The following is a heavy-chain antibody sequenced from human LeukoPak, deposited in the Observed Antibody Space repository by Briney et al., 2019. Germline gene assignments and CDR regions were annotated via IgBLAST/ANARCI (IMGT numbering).Heavy chain of an antibody. Sequence: SSETLSLTCAVAGGSISGYYWSWIRQPPGKGLEWIGYIYYNGNTNYNPSLKSRVTLSVDTSNDHLSLKLSSVTAADTAVYYCARAHSASSFFFDYWGQGTLVTVSS. CDR1: GGSISGYY. CDR2: IYYNGNT. D-gene: IGHD6-6*01. J-gene: IGHJ4*02. V-gene: IGHV4-59*01. CDR3: ARAHSASSFFFDY.